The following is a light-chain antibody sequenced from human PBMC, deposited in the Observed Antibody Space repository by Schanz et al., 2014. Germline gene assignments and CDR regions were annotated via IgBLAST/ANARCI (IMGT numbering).Light chain of an antibody. CDR3: GAWDTSLDGRV. Sequence: QSVLTQPPSVSGAPGQRVTISCTGSSSNIGAGYDVHWYQQLPGTAPKLLIYDNDKRPSGIPDRFAASKSGTSATLGITGLQTGDEADYYCGAWDTSLDGRVFGGGTKLTVL. J-gene: IGLJ3*02. V-gene: IGLV1-51*01. CDR1: SSNIGAGYD. CDR2: DND.